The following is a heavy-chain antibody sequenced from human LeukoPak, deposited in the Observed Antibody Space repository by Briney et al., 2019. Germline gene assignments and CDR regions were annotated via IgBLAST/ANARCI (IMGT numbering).Heavy chain of an antibody. CDR2: INQSGTT. CDR3: ARTSKSPYDYVWGSDQLPYLFDY. D-gene: IGHD3-16*02. Sequence: PSETLSLTCAIYGGSFSDNYWSWIRQPPGKGVEWIGEINQSGTTNYNPSLKSPVTISVDTSTNQFSLKLSSVTAADTAVYYCARTSKSPYDYVWGSDQLPYLFDYWGQGTLVTVSS. CDR1: GGSFSDNY. V-gene: IGHV4-34*01. J-gene: IGHJ4*02.